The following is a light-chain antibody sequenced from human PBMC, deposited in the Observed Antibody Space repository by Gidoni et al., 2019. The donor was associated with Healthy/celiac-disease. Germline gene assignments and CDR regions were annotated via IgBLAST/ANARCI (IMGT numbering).Light chain of an antibody. J-gene: IGKJ1*01. CDR3: QQYNNWWT. CDR1: QSVSSN. Sequence: ELVMTQSPATLSVSPGERATLSCKARQSVSSNLAWYQQKPGQAPRLLIYGASTRATGIPARVSGSGSGTEFTLTISSLQSEDFAVYYCQQYNNWWTFGQGTKVEIK. CDR2: GAS. V-gene: IGKV3-15*01.